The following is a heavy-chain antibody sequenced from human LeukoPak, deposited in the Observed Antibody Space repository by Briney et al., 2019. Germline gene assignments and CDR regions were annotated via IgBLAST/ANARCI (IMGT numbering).Heavy chain of an antibody. CDR1: GDSIISYKYY. D-gene: IGHD3-16*01. V-gene: IGHV4-39*01. J-gene: IGHJ6*02. CDR2: IYHRGST. CDR3: ATQGAVVRGYYYVSGMAV. Sequence: SETLSLNCTVSGDSIISYKYYWGWIRQPPGKGLEWLGSIYHRGSTYYNPSLQSRLTISVDTSKNLFSLRLTSVTAAHTAVSYCATQGAVVRGYYYVSGMAVGSQGPTVAVTS.